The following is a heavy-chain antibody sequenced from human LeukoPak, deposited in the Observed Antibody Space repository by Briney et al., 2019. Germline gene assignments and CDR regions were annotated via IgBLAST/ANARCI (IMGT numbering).Heavy chain of an antibody. CDR2: INPSGGST. V-gene: IGHV1-46*01. CDR1: GYTFTSYY. CDR3: ARGQGYCSSTSCYAEWFDP. J-gene: IGHJ5*02. Sequence: ASVKVSCRASGYTFTSYYMHWVRQAPGQGLEWMGIINPSGGSTSYAQKFQGRVTMTRDTSTSTVYMELSSLRSEDTAVYYCARGQGYCSSTSCYAEWFDPWGQGTLVTVSS. D-gene: IGHD2-2*01.